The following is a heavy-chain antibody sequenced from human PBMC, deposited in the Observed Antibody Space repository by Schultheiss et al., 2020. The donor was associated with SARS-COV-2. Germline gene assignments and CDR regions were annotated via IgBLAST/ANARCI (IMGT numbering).Heavy chain of an antibody. D-gene: IGHD3-10*01. J-gene: IGHJ6*02. CDR1: GFTFSNYG. V-gene: IGHV3-30*03. Sequence: GESLKISCAASGFTFSNYGMHWVRQAPGKGLEWVAVISYDGSNNYHVDSLRGRFTISRDNSKSTLYLHINSLEAEDTAVYYCARDLGMVRTIYYYYYGMDVWGQGTTVTVSS. CDR3: ARDLGMVRTIYYYYYGMDV. CDR2: ISYDGSNN.